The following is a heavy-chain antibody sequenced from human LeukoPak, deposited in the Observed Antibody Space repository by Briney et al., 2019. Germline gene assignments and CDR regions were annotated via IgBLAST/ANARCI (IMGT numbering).Heavy chain of an antibody. CDR1: GGTFSSYA. CDR2: IIPILGIA. J-gene: IGHJ4*02. CDR3: ARDWSSSSWEEDFDY. Sequence: ASVKVSCKASGGTFSSYAISWVRQAPGQGLEWMGRIIPILGIANYAQKFQGRVTTTADKSTSTAYMELSSLRSEDTAVYYCARDWSSSSWEEDFDYWGQGTLVTVSS. D-gene: IGHD6-13*01. V-gene: IGHV1-69*04.